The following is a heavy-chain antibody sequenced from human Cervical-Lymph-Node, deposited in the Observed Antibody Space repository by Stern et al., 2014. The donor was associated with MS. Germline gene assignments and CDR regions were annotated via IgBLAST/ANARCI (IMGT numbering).Heavy chain of an antibody. CDR2: IYTSGTT. Sequence: QVQLQESGPGLVKPSQTLSLTCTVSGGSISSGDYYWNWIRQPAGKGLEWIGRIYTSGTTNYNPSLMSRVTISFDTSKNQFSLKLSSVTAADTAVYYCARDLVAPKKFNYYYGLDVWGQGTTVTVSS. V-gene: IGHV4-61*02. CDR3: ARDLVAPKKFNYYYGLDV. CDR1: GGSISSGDYY. J-gene: IGHJ6*02. D-gene: IGHD5-24*01.